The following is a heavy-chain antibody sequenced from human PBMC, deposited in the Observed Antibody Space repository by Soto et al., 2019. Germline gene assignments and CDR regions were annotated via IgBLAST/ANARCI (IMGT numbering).Heavy chain of an antibody. CDR1: GGSISSGGYY. D-gene: IGHD5-12*01. Sequence: SETLSLTCTVSGGSISSGGYYWSWIRQHPGKGLEWIGYIYYSGSTYYNPSLKSRVTISVDTSKNQFSLKLSSVTAADTAVYYCARVGDIVATWRYFDYWGQGTLVTVSS. CDR3: ARVGDIVATWRYFDY. J-gene: IGHJ4*02. V-gene: IGHV4-31*03. CDR2: IYYSGST.